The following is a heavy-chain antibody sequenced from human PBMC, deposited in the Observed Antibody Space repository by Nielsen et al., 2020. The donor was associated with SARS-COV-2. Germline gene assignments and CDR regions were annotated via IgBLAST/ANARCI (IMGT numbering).Heavy chain of an antibody. V-gene: IGHV3-7*05. CDR3: ARVLSHITMVRGVMYYFDY. J-gene: IGHJ4*02. Sequence: GESLKISCAASGFTFSSYWMSWVRQAPGKGLEWVANIKQDGSEKYYVDSVKGRFTISRDNAKNSLYLQMNSLRAEDTAVYYCARVLSHITMVRGVMYYFDYWGQGTLVTVSS. CDR1: GFTFSSYW. D-gene: IGHD3-10*01. CDR2: IKQDGSEK.